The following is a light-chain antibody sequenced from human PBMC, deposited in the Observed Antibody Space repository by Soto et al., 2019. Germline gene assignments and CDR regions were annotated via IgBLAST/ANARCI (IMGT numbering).Light chain of an antibody. V-gene: IGLV2-23*02. CDR3: CSYAGSSTLYV. CDR1: SSDVGSYNL. CDR2: EVS. Sequence: QSVLTQPASVSGSPGQSITISCTGTSSDVGSYNLVSWYQQHPGKAPKLMIYEVSKRPSGVSNRFSGSKSGNTASLTISGLQAEDEADYYCCSYAGSSTLYVFGTGTKGHRP. J-gene: IGLJ1*01.